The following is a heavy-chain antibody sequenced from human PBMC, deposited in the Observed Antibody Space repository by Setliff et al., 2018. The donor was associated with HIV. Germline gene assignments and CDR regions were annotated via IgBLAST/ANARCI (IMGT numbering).Heavy chain of an antibody. Sequence: GGSLRLSCAASGFTFSSHAMSWVRQAPGKGLEWLSGISANGISTYYADSVKGRLTISRDNAKNALYLFMHSLRAEDTAGYFCAPRSGLVGTTPAAVDHWGQGTLVTVSS. CDR1: GFTFSSHA. CDR2: ISANGIST. CDR3: APRSGLVGTTPAAVDH. J-gene: IGHJ4*02. V-gene: IGHV3-23*01. D-gene: IGHD1-26*01.